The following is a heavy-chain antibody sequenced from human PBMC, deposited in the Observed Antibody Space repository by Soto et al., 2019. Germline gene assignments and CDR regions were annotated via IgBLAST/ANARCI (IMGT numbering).Heavy chain of an antibody. V-gene: IGHV3-23*01. CDR2: ISGSGGST. D-gene: IGHD6-13*01. CDR3: AKDQGAGIAAAGTVY. J-gene: IGHJ4*02. CDR1: GFTFSSYA. Sequence: GSLRLSCAASGFTFSSYAMSWVRQAPGKGLEWVSAISGSGGSTYYADSVKGRFTISRDNSKNTLYLQMNSLRAEDTAVYYCAKDQGAGIAAAGTVYWGQGTQVTVSS.